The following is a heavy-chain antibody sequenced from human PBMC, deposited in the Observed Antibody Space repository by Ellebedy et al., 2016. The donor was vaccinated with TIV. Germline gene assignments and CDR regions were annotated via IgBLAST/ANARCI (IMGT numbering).Heavy chain of an antibody. CDR1: GFTFTTYW. CDR3: AREVWYPAS. CDR2: INTDGSST. Sequence: PGGSLRLSCGASGFTFTTYWMPWVRQAPGKGLMWVSRINTDGSSTGYADSVKGRFTISRDNAKNTLYLQMNGLRAEDTAVYYCAREVWYPASWGQGTLVTVSS. J-gene: IGHJ4*02. D-gene: IGHD6-13*01. V-gene: IGHV3-74*01.